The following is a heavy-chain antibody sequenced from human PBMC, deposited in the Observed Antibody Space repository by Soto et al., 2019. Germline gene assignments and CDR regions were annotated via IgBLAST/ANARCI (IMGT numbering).Heavy chain of an antibody. Sequence: QVQLVESGGGVVQPGRSLRLSCAASGFTFSSYGMHWVRQAPGKGLEWVAVIWYDGSNKYYADSVKGRFTISRDNSKNTLYLQMNSLRAEDTAVYYCARGHEAILTGYPAFDYWGQGTLVTVSS. V-gene: IGHV3-33*01. CDR2: IWYDGSNK. J-gene: IGHJ4*02. D-gene: IGHD3-9*01. CDR1: GFTFSSYG. CDR3: ARGHEAILTGYPAFDY.